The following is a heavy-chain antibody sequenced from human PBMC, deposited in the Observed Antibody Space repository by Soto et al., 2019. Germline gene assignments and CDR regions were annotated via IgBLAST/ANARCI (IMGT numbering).Heavy chain of an antibody. V-gene: IGHV1-18*01. Sequence: ASVKVSCKASGYTFTSYGISWVRQAPGQGLEWMGWISAYNGNTNYAQKLQGRVTMTTDTSTSTAYMELRSLRSDDTAVYYCARVGCSSTSCYWPPSHYWGQGTLVTVSS. CDR1: GYTFTSYG. D-gene: IGHD2-2*01. J-gene: IGHJ4*02. CDR3: ARVGCSSTSCYWPPSHY. CDR2: ISAYNGNT.